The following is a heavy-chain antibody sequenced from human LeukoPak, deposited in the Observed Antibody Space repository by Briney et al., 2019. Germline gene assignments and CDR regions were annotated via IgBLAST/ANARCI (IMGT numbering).Heavy chain of an antibody. CDR1: GFTFSSYA. CDR3: AKATGYFL. V-gene: IGHV3-23*01. CDR2: ISNSDGST. Sequence: GGSLRLSCAASGFTFSSYAMSWVRQAPGKGLEWVSTISNSDGSTYYADSVKGRFTISRDNSENTLYLQMNSLRAEDTAVYYCAKATGYFLWGQGTLVTVSS. D-gene: IGHD1-14*01. J-gene: IGHJ4*02.